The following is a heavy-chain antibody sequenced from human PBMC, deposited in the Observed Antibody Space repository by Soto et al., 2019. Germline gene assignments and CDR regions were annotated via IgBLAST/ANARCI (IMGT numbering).Heavy chain of an antibody. J-gene: IGHJ5*02. V-gene: IGHV1-69*13. D-gene: IGHD3-3*01. CDR2: IIPIFGTA. CDR1: GGTFSSYA. CDR3: ARAPPHYDFWSTDYPGQKNWFDP. Sequence: SVEVSCKASGGTFSSYAISWVRQAPGQGLEWMGGIIPIFGTANYAQKFQGRVTITADESTSTAYMELSSLRSEDTAVYYCARAPPHYDFWSTDYPGQKNWFDPWGQGTLVTVSS.